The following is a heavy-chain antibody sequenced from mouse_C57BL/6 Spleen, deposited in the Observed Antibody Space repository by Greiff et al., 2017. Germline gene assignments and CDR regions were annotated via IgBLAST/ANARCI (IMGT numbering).Heavy chain of an antibody. CDR2: ISLKSDNYAT. D-gene: IGHD1-1*01. J-gene: IGHJ4*01. CDR3: QLHGSSYSYAMDY. Sequence: EVKVEESGGGLVQPGGSMKLPCVASGFTFSNYWLNWVRQSPEKGLEWVAQISLKSDNYATHYAASVKGRFTISRDDSKSSVYLQMNNLRAEDTGIYYSQLHGSSYSYAMDYWGQGTSVTVSS. V-gene: IGHV6-3*01. CDR1: GFTFSNYW.